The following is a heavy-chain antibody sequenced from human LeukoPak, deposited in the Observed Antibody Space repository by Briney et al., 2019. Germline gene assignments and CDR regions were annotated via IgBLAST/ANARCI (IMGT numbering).Heavy chain of an antibody. CDR2: IKQDGSEK. J-gene: IGHJ4*02. V-gene: IGHV3-7*01. Sequence: PGGSLRLSCAASGFTFSSYGMHWVRQAPGKGLEWVANIKQDGSEKYYVDSVKGRFTISRDIAKNSLYLQMNSLRAEDTAVYYCARVRGGLDYWGQGTLVTVSS. CDR3: ARVRGGLDY. CDR1: GFTFSSYG. D-gene: IGHD2-15*01.